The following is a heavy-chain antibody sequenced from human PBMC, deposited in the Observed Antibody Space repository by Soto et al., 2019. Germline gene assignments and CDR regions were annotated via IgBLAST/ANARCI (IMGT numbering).Heavy chain of an antibody. CDR1: GFTFSDYY. D-gene: IGHD1-1*01. Sequence: QVQLVESGGALVKPGGSLRLSCAASGFTFSDYYMTWIRQAPGKGLEWVSYISSSSTYTNHADSVKGRFTISRDNAKNSLYLEMNDLRAEDTAVYYCARRATGTTWKLGFWGQGTLVTVSS. V-gene: IGHV3-11*06. J-gene: IGHJ4*02. CDR3: ARRATGTTWKLGF. CDR2: ISSSSTYT.